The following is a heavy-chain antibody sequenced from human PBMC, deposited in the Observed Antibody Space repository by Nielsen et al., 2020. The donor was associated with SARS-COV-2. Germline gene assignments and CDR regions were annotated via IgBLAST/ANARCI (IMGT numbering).Heavy chain of an antibody. CDR2: IYCSGST. CDR3: ARVQVTYYDYVWGSHRWFDP. J-gene: IGHJ5*02. Sequence: WIRQPPGKGLEWIGYIYCSGSTNYNPSLKSRVTISVDTSKNQFSLKLSSVTAADTAVYYCARVQVTYYDYVWGSHRWFDPWGQGTLVTVSS. D-gene: IGHD3-16*02. V-gene: IGHV4-59*01.